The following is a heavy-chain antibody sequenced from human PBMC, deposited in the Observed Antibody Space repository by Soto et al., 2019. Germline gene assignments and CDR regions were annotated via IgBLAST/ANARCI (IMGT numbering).Heavy chain of an antibody. CDR2: ISYDGSNK. CDR3: ARDPAAGYFDY. D-gene: IGHD6-13*01. Sequence: QVQLVESGGGVVQPGRSLRLSCAASGFTFSSYAMHWVRQAPGKGLEWVAVISYDGSNKYYADSVKGRFTISRDNSKNTLYLQMNSLRAEDTAVYHCARDPAAGYFDYWGQGTLVTVSS. CDR1: GFTFSSYA. V-gene: IGHV3-30-3*01. J-gene: IGHJ4*02.